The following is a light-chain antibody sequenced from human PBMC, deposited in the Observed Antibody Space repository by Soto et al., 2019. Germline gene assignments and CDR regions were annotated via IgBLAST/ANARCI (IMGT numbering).Light chain of an antibody. Sequence: VLTRSPGTLSLSPGERATLSCRASQSVNNNYLAWYQQKPGQSPRLLIYGASIRATAIPDRFSGSGSGTDFTLTISRLEPEDSAVYYCQQHSRSITFGGGTKVDIK. CDR3: QQHSRSIT. V-gene: IGKV3-20*01. J-gene: IGKJ4*01. CDR1: QSVNNNY. CDR2: GAS.